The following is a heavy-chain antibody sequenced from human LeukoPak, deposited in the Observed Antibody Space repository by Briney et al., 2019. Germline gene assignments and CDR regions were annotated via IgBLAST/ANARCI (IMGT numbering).Heavy chain of an antibody. D-gene: IGHD2-15*01. CDR1: GFTFSSYN. J-gene: IGHJ4*02. Sequence: GGSLRLSCAASGFTFSSYNMNWVRQAPGKGLEWVSSISSSSSYIYYADSVKGRFTISRDNAKNSLYLQMNGLRAEDTAVYYCARSRIDCSGGSCYSLGFDYWGQGTLVTVSS. V-gene: IGHV3-21*01. CDR2: ISSSSSYI. CDR3: ARSRIDCSGGSCYSLGFDY.